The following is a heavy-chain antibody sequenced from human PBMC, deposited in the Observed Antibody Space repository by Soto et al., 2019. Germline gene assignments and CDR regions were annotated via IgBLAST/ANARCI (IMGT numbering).Heavy chain of an antibody. V-gene: IGHV5-51*01. Sequence: EVQLVQSGAEVKKAGESLKISCKGSGYSFTNYWIGWVRQMPGKGLEWMGIIYPGDSDTRYNPSFQGQVTISVDKSVSTAYLQWRSLKASDTAVYYCAGRWPSEEWFDPWGQGTLVTVSS. J-gene: IGHJ5*02. CDR1: GYSFTNYW. D-gene: IGHD2-15*01. CDR3: AGRWPSEEWFDP. CDR2: IYPGDSDT.